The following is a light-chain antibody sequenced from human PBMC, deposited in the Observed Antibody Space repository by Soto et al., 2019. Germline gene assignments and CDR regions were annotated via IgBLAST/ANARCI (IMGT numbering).Light chain of an antibody. CDR3: QQYNNWPFS. J-gene: IGKJ5*01. Sequence: DIVMTQSPASLSVAPGERVTLSCRAGQGVTTNFAWYQQKSGQSPRLLIYDVSTRATGVPARFSGTGSETDFTLTISGLQSEHSAVYFCQQYNNWPFSFGQGTRLEIK. V-gene: IGKV3-15*01. CDR1: QGVTTN. CDR2: DVS.